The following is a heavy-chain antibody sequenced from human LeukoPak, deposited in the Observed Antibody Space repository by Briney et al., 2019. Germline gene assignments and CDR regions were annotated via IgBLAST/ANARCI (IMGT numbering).Heavy chain of an antibody. V-gene: IGHV3-21*01. CDR3: ARSYGGNNYFDY. Sequence: PGGSPRLSCAASGFTFSSYAMHWVRQAPGKGLEWVSSISSRASDIYYADSVKGRFTISRDNTKNSLYLQMNNLRAEDTAVYYCARSYGGNNYFDYWGQGTLVTVSS. D-gene: IGHD4-23*01. CDR1: GFTFSSYA. J-gene: IGHJ4*02. CDR2: ISSRASDI.